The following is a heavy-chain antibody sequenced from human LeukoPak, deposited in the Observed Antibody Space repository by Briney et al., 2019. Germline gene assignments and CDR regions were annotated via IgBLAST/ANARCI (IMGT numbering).Heavy chain of an antibody. Sequence: SETLSLTCTVSGVSISSGGYYWSWIRQHPGKGLEWIGYIYYSGSTYYNPSLKSRLTISVDTSKNQFSLKLSSVTAADTAVYYCARLQTTVTTYNWFDPWGQGTLVTVSS. J-gene: IGHJ5*02. CDR3: ARLQTTVTTYNWFDP. CDR2: IYYSGST. V-gene: IGHV4-31*03. D-gene: IGHD4-17*01. CDR1: GVSISSGGYY.